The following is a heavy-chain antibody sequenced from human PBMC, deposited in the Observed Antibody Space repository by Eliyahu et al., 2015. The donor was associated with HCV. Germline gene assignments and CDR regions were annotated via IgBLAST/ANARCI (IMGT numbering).Heavy chain of an antibody. Sequence: QVQLQESGPGLVKPSETLSLTCTVSGGSISSYYWXWIRQPPGKGLEWIGYIYYSGSTNYNPSLKSRVTISVDTSKNQFSLKLSSVTAADTAVYYCARLNVDTARYYYYGMDVWGQGTTVTVSS. V-gene: IGHV4-59*01. CDR1: GGSISSYY. CDR3: ARLNVDTARYYYYGMDV. CDR2: IYYSGST. J-gene: IGHJ6*02. D-gene: IGHD5-18*01.